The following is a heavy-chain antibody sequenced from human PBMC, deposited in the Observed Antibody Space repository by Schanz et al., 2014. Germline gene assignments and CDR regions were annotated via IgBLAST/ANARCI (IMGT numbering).Heavy chain of an antibody. CDR2: ISGSGGST. Sequence: EVQLLESGGGLVQPGGSLRLSCAASGFTFSSYSMNWVRQAPGKGLEWVSAISGSGGSTYYADSVKGRFTISRDNSKNTLYLQMNSLRAEDTAVYYCARVDSSGYFFDNWGQGTRVTVSS. V-gene: IGHV3-23*01. CDR3: ARVDSSGYFFDN. D-gene: IGHD3-22*01. CDR1: GFTFSSYS. J-gene: IGHJ4*02.